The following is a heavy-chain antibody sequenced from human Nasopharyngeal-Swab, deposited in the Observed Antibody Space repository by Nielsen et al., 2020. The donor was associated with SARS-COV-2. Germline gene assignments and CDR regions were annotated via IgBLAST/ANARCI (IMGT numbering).Heavy chain of an antibody. CDR1: GFTFSTYW. D-gene: IGHD3-22*01. CDR2: ISSDSGAK. CDR3: LRGDRRDY. J-gene: IGHJ4*02. V-gene: IGHV3-21*01. Sequence: GESLKISCATSGFTFSTYWMTWVRQASGKGLEWLSSISSDSGAKYHADSVKGRFTISRDNAKNSLYLEMNSLRAEDTAVYYCLRGDRRDYWGPGTLVSVSS.